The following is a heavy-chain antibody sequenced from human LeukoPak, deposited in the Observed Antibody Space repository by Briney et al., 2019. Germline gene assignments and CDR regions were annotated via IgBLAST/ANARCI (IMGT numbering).Heavy chain of an antibody. J-gene: IGHJ4*02. V-gene: IGHV4-59*01. Sequence: SETLSLTCAVYGGSFSGYYWSWIRQPPGKGLEWIGYIYYSGSTNYNPSLKSRVTISVDTPKNQFSLKLSSVTAADTAVYYCARENGYSSSSPFDYWGQGTLVTVSS. CDR1: GGSFSGYY. D-gene: IGHD6-6*01. CDR3: ARENGYSSSSPFDY. CDR2: IYYSGST.